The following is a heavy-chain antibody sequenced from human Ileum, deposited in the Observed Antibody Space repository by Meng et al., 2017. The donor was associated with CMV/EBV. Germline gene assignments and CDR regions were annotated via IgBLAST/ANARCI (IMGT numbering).Heavy chain of an antibody. J-gene: IGHJ4*02. D-gene: IGHD1-14*01. CDR3: SKETGDYFTDYIDH. CDR1: GFTFSSYA. V-gene: IGHV3-23*01. CDR2: ISGNGDKT. Sequence: GESLKISCAASGFTFSSYAMSWVRQAPGKGLEWVSRISGNGDKTYYADSVKGRFTISRDNSKNTLYLQMNSLRAEDAALYFCSKETGDYFTDYIDHWGQGTLVTVSS.